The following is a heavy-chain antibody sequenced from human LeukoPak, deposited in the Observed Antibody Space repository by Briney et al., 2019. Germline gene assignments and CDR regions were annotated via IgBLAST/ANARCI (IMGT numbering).Heavy chain of an antibody. V-gene: IGHV1-18*01. D-gene: IGHD6-19*01. J-gene: IGHJ4*02. Sequence: GASVKVSCKASGYTFTSYGISWVRQAPGQGLEWTGWISAYNGNTNYAQKLQGRVTMTTDTSTSTAYMELRSLRSDDTAVYYCARSRGDIAVAHHEVWGQGTLVTVSS. CDR1: GYTFTSYG. CDR2: ISAYNGNT. CDR3: ARSRGDIAVAHHEV.